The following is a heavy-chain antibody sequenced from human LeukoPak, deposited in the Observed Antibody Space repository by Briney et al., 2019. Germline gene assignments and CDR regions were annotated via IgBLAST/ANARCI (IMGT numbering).Heavy chain of an antibody. CDR1: GGPFSGYY. Sequence: SETLSLTCAVYGGPFSGYYWSWIRQPPGKGLEWIGEINHSGSTNYNPSLKSRVTISVDTSKNQFSLKLSSVTAADTAVYYCARGRRITMVRGVKTLDYWGQGTLVTVSS. CDR2: INHSGST. D-gene: IGHD3-10*01. J-gene: IGHJ4*02. CDR3: ARGRRITMVRGVKTLDY. V-gene: IGHV4-34*01.